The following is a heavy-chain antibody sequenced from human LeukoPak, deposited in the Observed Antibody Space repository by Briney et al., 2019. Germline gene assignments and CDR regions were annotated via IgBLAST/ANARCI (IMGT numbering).Heavy chain of an antibody. J-gene: IGHJ5*02. V-gene: IGHV3-53*01. CDR3: ARDGFQGSGSYSS. CDR1: GSTVSSNY. Sequence: GGSLRLSCAASGSTVSSNYMSWVRQAPGKGLEWVSVIYSGGSTYYADSVKGRFTISRDNFKNTLYLQMNSLRAEDTAVYYCARDGFQGSGSYSSWGQGTLVTVSS. D-gene: IGHD3-10*01. CDR2: IYSGGST.